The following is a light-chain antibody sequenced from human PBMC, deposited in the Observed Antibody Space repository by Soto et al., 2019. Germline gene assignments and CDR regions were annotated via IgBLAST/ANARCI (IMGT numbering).Light chain of an antibody. V-gene: IGKV3-15*01. CDR2: GAS. Sequence: EIVMTQSPATLSVSPGDRVTLSCRASQSVRSNSAWYQQKPGQAPRLLIYGASIRATGIPARFSGSGYETEFTLTISSLQPEDFAVYYCQQCGSSPNTFGQGTRLEIK. CDR1: QSVRSN. J-gene: IGKJ5*01. CDR3: QQCGSSPNT.